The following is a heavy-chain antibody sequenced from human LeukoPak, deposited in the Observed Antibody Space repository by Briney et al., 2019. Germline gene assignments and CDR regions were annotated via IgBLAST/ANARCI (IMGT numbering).Heavy chain of an antibody. V-gene: IGHV4-34*01. CDR2: INHSGST. Sequence: PSETLSLTCAVYAGSFICYYWSWISQPPGKGLEWIGEINHSGSTNYNPSLKSRVTISVDTSKNQFSLKLSSVTAADTAVYYCAIQGGVHVSICLAMREKHGNWFDPWGQGTLVTVSS. CDR3: AIQGGVHVSICLAMREKHGNWFDP. CDR1: AGSFICYY. D-gene: IGHD2/OR15-2a*01. J-gene: IGHJ5*02.